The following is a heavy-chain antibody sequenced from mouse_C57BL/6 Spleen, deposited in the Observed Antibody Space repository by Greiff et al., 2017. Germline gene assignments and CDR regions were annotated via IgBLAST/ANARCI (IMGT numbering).Heavy chain of an antibody. Sequence: VQLQQPGAELVKPGASVKMSCKASGYTFTSYWITWVKQRPGQGLEWIGDIYPGSGSTNYNEKFKSKATLTVDTSSSTAYMQLSSLTSEDSAVYYCARSEDYSNYGNFDYWGQGTTLTVSS. CDR3: ARSEDYSNYGNFDY. V-gene: IGHV1-55*01. J-gene: IGHJ2*01. CDR1: GYTFTSYW. CDR2: IYPGSGST. D-gene: IGHD2-5*01.